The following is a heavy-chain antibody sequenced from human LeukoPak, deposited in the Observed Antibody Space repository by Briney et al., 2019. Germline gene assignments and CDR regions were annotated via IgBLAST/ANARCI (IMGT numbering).Heavy chain of an antibody. V-gene: IGHV3-49*03. Sequence: GGSLRLSCTASGFTFCDYAMSWFRQAPGKGLEWVGFIRSKAYGGTTEYAASVKGRFTISRDDSKSIAYLQMNSLKTEDTAVYYCTTQRRRGATTSSWYFDLWGRGTLVTVSS. D-gene: IGHD1-26*01. CDR1: GFTFCDYA. CDR3: TTQRRRGATTSSWYFDL. J-gene: IGHJ2*01. CDR2: IRSKAYGGTT.